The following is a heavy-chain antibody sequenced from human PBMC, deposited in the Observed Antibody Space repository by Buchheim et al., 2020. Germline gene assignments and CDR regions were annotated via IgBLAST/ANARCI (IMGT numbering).Heavy chain of an antibody. J-gene: IGHJ4*02. CDR2: IDTRDSYT. V-gene: IGHV5-10-1*01. D-gene: IGHD3-10*01. CDR1: EYSFTNYW. Sequence: EVQLVQSGAEVKKSGESLRISCKGSEYSFTNYWITWVRQMPGKGLEWMGRIDTRDSYTSYSPSFQGHVTISTDKSISAAYLQWSSLEASDTAIYFCARSGTYGEVDYWGQGTL. CDR3: ARSGTYGEVDY.